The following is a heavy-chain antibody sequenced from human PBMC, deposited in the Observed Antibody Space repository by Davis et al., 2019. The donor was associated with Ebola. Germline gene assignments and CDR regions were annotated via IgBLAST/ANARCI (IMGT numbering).Heavy chain of an antibody. CDR3: AKEECSGGSCYGGMDV. V-gene: IGHV3-30*04. Sequence: GESLKISCAASGFTFSSYAMHWVRQAPGKGLEWVAVISYDGSNKYYADSVKGRFTISRDNSKNTLYLQMNSLRAEDTAVYYCAKEECSGGSCYGGMDVWGQGTTVTVSS. CDR1: GFTFSSYA. D-gene: IGHD2-15*01. J-gene: IGHJ6*02. CDR2: ISYDGSNK.